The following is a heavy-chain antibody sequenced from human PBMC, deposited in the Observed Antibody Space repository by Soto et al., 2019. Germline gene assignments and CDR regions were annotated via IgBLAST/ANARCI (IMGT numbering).Heavy chain of an antibody. CDR2: ITASDGST. Sequence: GGSLRLSCTASGFTFSTYAMTWVRQAPGKGLEWVSTITASDGSTFYADSVKGRFTISRDNSKDTLYLQMNSLRAEDTAVHYCAKDLSSSWYYFDYWGQGTLVTVSS. J-gene: IGHJ4*02. V-gene: IGHV3-23*01. CDR3: AKDLSSSWYYFDY. CDR1: GFTFSTYA. D-gene: IGHD6-13*01.